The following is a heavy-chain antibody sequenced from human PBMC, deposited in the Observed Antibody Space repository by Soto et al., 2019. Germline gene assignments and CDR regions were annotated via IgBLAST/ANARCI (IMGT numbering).Heavy chain of an antibody. J-gene: IGHJ6*02. CDR1: GGSFSCYY. D-gene: IGHD3-10*01. CDR3: ARVKXTMVRGVYYHYYYGMDV. CDR2: INHSGST. Sequence: PSETLSLTCAVYGGSFSCYYWSWIRQPPGKGLEWIGEINHSGSTNYNPSLKSRVTISVDTSKNRFSLKLSSVTAADTAVYYCARVKXTMVRGVYYHYYYGMDVWGQGTTVTVSS. V-gene: IGHV4-34*01.